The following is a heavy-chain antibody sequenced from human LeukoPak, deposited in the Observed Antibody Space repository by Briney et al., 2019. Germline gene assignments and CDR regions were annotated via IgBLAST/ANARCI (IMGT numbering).Heavy chain of an antibody. CDR2: FDPEDGET. CDR1: GFTFSSYG. Sequence: GRSLRLSCAASGFTFSSYGMHWVRQAPGEGLEWMGGFDPEDGETIYAQKFQGRVTMTEDTSTDTAYMELSSLRSEDTAVYYSATLRGGFDAWFDPWGQGTLVTVSS. V-gene: IGHV1-24*01. D-gene: IGHD3-16*01. J-gene: IGHJ5*02. CDR3: ATLRGGFDAWFDP.